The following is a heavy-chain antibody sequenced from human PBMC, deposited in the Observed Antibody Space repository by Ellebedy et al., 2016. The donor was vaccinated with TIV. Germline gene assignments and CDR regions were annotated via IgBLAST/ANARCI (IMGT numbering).Heavy chain of an antibody. CDR2: ISYDGSNK. Sequence: GGSLRLXXAVSGISFRTYAMHWVRQAPGKGLEWVAVISYDGSNKYYADSVKGRFTISRDNSKNTMYLQMNSLRVEDTAVYYCASPSYCSGDTCTSLLDYWGQGTLVTVSS. CDR1: GISFRTYA. CDR3: ASPSYCSGDTCTSLLDY. D-gene: IGHD2-15*01. V-gene: IGHV3-30-3*01. J-gene: IGHJ4*02.